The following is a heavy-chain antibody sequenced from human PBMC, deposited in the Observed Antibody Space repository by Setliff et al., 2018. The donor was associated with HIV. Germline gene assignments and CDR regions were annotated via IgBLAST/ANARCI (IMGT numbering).Heavy chain of an antibody. V-gene: IGHV4-61*09. J-gene: IGHJ6*03. Sequence: PSETLSLTCTVSGGSISNGYYYWSWIRQPAGKGLEWIGHIYTSGSTKYNPSLKSRVTISVDTSKNQFSLKLNSVTAADTAVYYCARGGREYGVNYYYYYMDVWGKGTTVTVSS. D-gene: IGHD3-10*01. CDR2: IYTSGST. CDR1: GGSISNGYYY. CDR3: ARGGREYGVNYYYYYMDV.